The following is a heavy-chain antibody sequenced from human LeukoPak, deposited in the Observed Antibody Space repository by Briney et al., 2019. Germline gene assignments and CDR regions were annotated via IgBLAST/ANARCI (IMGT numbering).Heavy chain of an antibody. D-gene: IGHD6-19*01. CDR1: GFTFSSYN. CDR2: ISSSSDTI. CDR3: ARNMGTVLAGATFDY. V-gene: IGHV3-48*01. Sequence: GGSLRLSCAASGFTFSSYNMNWVRQAPGKELEWVSYISSSSDTIYYADSVKGRFTFSRNNAKNSLFLQMNGLRAEDTAVYYCARNMGTVLAGATFDYWGQGTLVTVSS. J-gene: IGHJ4*02.